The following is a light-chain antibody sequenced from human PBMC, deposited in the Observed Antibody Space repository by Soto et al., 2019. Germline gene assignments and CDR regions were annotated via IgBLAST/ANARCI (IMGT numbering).Light chain of an antibody. CDR1: QDLNTRY. CDR3: QQYDTSARYI. V-gene: IGKV3-20*01. CDR2: ATS. Sequence: IVLTQSPGTLSLSPGERATLSCRASQDLNTRYSAWYQQKRGQPPRLLIFATSTRASGIPDRFSGSGSGRDFTLTISRLEPEDSAVYFCQQYDTSARYIFGQGTSLDIK. J-gene: IGKJ2*01.